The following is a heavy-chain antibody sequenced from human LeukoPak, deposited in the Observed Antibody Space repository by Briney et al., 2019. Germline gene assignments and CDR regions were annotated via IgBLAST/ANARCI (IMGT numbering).Heavy chain of an antibody. J-gene: IGHJ6*02. CDR1: GFAFSGYG. CDR3: ARGTTTVVTPVYYYGMDV. CDR2: ISYDGSNK. D-gene: IGHD4-23*01. Sequence: PGGSLRLSCVASGFAFSGYGMHWVRQAPGKGLEWVAVISYDGSNKYYADSVKGRFTISRDNSKNTLYLQMNSLRAEDTAVYYCARGTTTVVTPVYYYGMDVWGQGTTVTVSS. V-gene: IGHV3-30*19.